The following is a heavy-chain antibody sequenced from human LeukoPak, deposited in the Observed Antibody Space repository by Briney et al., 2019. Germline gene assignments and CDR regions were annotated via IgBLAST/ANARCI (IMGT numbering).Heavy chain of an antibody. CDR3: AKEESYYDSSGYSRY. CDR2: ISGSGGST. V-gene: IGHV3-23*01. J-gene: IGHJ4*02. D-gene: IGHD3-22*01. CDR1: GFTFSSYA. Sequence: SGGSLRLSCAASGFTFSSYAMSWVRQAPGKGLEWVSAISGSGGSTYYADSVKGRFTISRDNSKNTMYLQMNSLRAEDTAVYYCAKEESYYDSSGYSRYWGQGTLVTVSS.